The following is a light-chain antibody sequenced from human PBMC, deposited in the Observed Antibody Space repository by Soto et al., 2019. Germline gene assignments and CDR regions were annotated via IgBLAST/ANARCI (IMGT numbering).Light chain of an antibody. CDR2: AAS. Sequence: DIQMTQSPATLPASVGDRFTITCRASQSISNYLNWYQQKPGKVPKLLIYAASSLHSGVPSRFSGSGSGTDFTLTISNLQPEDFATYYCQQGFSTLPITVGPGTKVDI. V-gene: IGKV1-39*01. CDR3: QQGFSTLPIT. J-gene: IGKJ3*01. CDR1: QSISNY.